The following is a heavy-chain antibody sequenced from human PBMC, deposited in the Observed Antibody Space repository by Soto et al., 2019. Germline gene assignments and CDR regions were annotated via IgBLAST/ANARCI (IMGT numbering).Heavy chain of an antibody. V-gene: IGHV1-69*06. Sequence: QVQLVQSGAEVKKPGSSVKVSCKASGGTFSSYAISWVRQAPGQGLEWMGGIIPIFGTANYAQKFQGRVTITADKSTSTAYMELSGLRSEDTAVYYCARSITIFGVVTPPCVYWGQGTLVTVSS. D-gene: IGHD3-3*01. J-gene: IGHJ4*02. CDR2: IIPIFGTA. CDR1: GGTFSSYA. CDR3: ARSITIFGVVTPPCVY.